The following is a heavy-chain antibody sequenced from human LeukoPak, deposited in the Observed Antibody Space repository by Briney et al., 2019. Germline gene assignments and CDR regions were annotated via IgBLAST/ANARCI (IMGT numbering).Heavy chain of an antibody. V-gene: IGHV3-21*01. CDR2: ISSSSSYI. Sequence: PGGSLRLSCAASGFTFSTYSMNWVRQAPGKGLEWVSSISSSSSYIYYADSVKGRFTISRDNAKNSLYLQMNSLRAEDTAVYYCARGIEVAGFFDYWGQGTLVTVSS. J-gene: IGHJ4*02. D-gene: IGHD2-15*01. CDR3: ARGIEVAGFFDY. CDR1: GFTFSTYS.